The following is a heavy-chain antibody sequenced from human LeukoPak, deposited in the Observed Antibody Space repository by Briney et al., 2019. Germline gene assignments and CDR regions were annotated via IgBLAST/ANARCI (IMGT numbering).Heavy chain of an antibody. D-gene: IGHD3-10*01. Sequence: PSETLSLTCTVSGGSISSYYWSWIRQPAGKGLEWIGRIYTSGSTNYNPSLKSRVTISVDTSKNQFSLKLSSVTAADTAVYYCARWGSNMAREKGDHWGQGTLVTVSS. V-gene: IGHV4-4*07. CDR1: GGSISSYY. CDR2: IYTSGST. CDR3: ARWGSNMAREKGDH. J-gene: IGHJ4*02.